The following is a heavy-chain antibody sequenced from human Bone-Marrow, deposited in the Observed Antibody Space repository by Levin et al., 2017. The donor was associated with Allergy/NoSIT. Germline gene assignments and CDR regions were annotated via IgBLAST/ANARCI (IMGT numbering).Heavy chain of an antibody. CDR3: ARDVKGGNFDY. Sequence: GESLKFSCAASGFPFSSHWMTWVRQAPGKGLEWVANIKEDGSVTYYVGSVEGRFTISRDNAKDSLYLQMSSLRAEDTAVYYCARDVKGGNFDYWGQGTLVTVSS. CDR1: GFPFSSHW. J-gene: IGHJ4*02. CDR2: IKEDGSVT. V-gene: IGHV3-7*01. D-gene: IGHD1-14*01.